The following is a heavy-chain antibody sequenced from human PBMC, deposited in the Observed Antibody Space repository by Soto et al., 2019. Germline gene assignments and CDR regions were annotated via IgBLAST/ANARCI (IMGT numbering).Heavy chain of an antibody. Sequence: ASVKVSCKASGYTFTSYGISWVRQAPGQGLEWMGWISAYNGNTNYAQKLQGRVTMTTDTSTSTAYMELRSLRSDDTAVYYCARPGGGYCRGGSCYGDYYYYGMDVWGQGTTVTVSS. J-gene: IGHJ6*02. CDR3: ARPGGGYCRGGSCYGDYYYYGMDV. CDR1: GYTFTSYG. D-gene: IGHD2-15*01. CDR2: ISAYNGNT. V-gene: IGHV1-18*04.